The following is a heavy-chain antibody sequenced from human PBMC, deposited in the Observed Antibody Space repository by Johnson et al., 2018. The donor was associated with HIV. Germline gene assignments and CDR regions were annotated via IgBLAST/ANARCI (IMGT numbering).Heavy chain of an antibody. CDR1: GFTFSDYF. Sequence: VQLVESGGGLVQPGGSLRLSCDTSGFTFSDYFIDWVRQAPGRGLEWLGRARNEANSYTIEYAASVRGRFSISRDHSKNSVFLQMNSLKTEDTAVYYCNTEVMEWELQDGWTRAFDIWGQGTVVSVSS. D-gene: IGHD1-26*01. CDR3: NTEVMEWELQDGWTRAFDI. CDR2: ARNEANSYTI. V-gene: IGHV3-72*01. J-gene: IGHJ3*02.